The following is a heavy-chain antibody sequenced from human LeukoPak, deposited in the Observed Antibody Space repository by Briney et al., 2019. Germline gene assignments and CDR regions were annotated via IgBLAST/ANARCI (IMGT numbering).Heavy chain of an antibody. Sequence: ASVKVPCKASGYTFTGYYMHWVRQAPGQGLEWMGRINPNSGGTNYAQKFQGRVTMTRDTSISTAYMELSRLRSDDTAVYYCGRAGSSGWYGFGYYYYYYMDVWGKGTTVTVSS. D-gene: IGHD6-19*01. CDR3: GRAGSSGWYGFGYYYYYYMDV. J-gene: IGHJ6*03. CDR1: GYTFTGYY. CDR2: INPNSGGT. V-gene: IGHV1-2*06.